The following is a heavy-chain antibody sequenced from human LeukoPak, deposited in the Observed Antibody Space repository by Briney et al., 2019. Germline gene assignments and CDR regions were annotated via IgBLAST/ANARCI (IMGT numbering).Heavy chain of an antibody. J-gene: IGHJ4*02. V-gene: IGHV3-66*01. D-gene: IGHD2-15*01. Sequence: GGSLRLSCAASGFTVSSNYMSWVRRAPGKGLEWVSVIYSGGSTYYADSVKGRFTISRDNSKNTLYLQMNSLRAEDTAVYYCARDGYTGYCSGGSCYLWGQGTLVTVSS. CDR3: ARDGYTGYCSGGSCYL. CDR2: IYSGGST. CDR1: GFTVSSNY.